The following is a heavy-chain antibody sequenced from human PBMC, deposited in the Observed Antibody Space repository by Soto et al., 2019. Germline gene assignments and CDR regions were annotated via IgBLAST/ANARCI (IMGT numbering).Heavy chain of an antibody. J-gene: IGHJ6*02. Sequence: ASVKVSCKASGYTFTSYGISWVRQAPGQGLEWMGWISAYNGNTNYAQKLQGRVTMTTDTSTSTAYMELRSLRSDDTAVYYCARDVVTMVRGVPLEPPETAYGMDVWGQGTTVTVSS. V-gene: IGHV1-18*01. CDR3: ARDVVTMVRGVPLEPPETAYGMDV. CDR1: GYTFTSYG. CDR2: ISAYNGNT. D-gene: IGHD3-10*01.